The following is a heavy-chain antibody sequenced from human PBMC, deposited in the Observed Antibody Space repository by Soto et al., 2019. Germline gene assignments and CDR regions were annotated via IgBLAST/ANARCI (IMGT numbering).Heavy chain of an antibody. CDR3: AKILTTADFYWYGMDI. D-gene: IGHD3-9*01. Sequence: RGSLRLSCAASGFTFTTYHMVWVRQAPGKGLESVSSISASVDIAYYADSVKGRFTISRDNSKNMFYLQMNSLRAEDTAVYYCAKILTTADFYWYGMDIWGHGAAVSVSS. CDR1: GFTFTTYH. J-gene: IGHJ6*02. V-gene: IGHV3-23*01. CDR2: ISASVDIA.